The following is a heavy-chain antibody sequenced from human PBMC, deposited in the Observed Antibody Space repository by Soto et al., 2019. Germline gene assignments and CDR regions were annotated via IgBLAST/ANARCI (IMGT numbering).Heavy chain of an antibody. V-gene: IGHV4-30-4*01. J-gene: IGHJ2*01. CDR2: IYYSGST. Sequence: QVQLQESGPGLVKPSQTLSLTCTVSGGSISSGDYYWSWIRQPPGKGLEWIGYIYYSGSTYYNPSLKSRVTISVDTSKNQCSLKLSSVTAADTAVYYCDRGQPHYYCEGDWYFDLWGRGTLFTVSS. CDR1: GGSISSGDYY. CDR3: DRGQPHYYCEGDWYFDL. D-gene: IGHD3-22*01.